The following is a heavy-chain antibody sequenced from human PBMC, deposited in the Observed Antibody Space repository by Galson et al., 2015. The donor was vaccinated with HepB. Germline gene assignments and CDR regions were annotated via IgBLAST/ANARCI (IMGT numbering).Heavy chain of an antibody. J-gene: IGHJ3*01. V-gene: IGHV6-1*01. Sequence: CAISGDSVSSNLFTWNWIRQSPSRGLEWLGRTYYRSKWQNDYAVSLTSRITINPDTSKSQFSLHLNSVTPEDTAVYYCARVEGGLFVTWGQGTMVTVSS. CDR3: ARVEGGLFVT. CDR1: GDSVSSNLFT. CDR2: TYYRSKWQN. D-gene: IGHD3-16*01.